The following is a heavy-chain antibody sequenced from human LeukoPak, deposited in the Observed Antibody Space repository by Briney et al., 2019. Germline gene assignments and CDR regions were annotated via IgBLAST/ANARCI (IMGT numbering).Heavy chain of an antibody. CDR2: IWYDGSNK. Sequence: PGGSLRLSCAASGFTFSDYYMSWIRQAPGKGLEWVAVIWYDGSNKYYRDSIKGRFTISRDNSKNTLYLQMNSLRAEDTAVYYCAKGLTRRYLDYWGQGTLVTVSS. V-gene: IGHV3-33*06. J-gene: IGHJ4*02. CDR1: GFTFSDYY. CDR3: AKGLTRRYLDY. D-gene: IGHD3-9*01.